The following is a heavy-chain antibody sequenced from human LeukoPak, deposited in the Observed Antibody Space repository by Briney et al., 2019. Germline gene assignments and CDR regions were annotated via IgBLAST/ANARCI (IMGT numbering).Heavy chain of an antibody. V-gene: IGHV3-11*04. J-gene: IGHJ4*02. CDR2: ISPSGGTI. D-gene: IGHD5-18*01. Sequence: PGGSLRLSCAASGFSFGVYYMSWIRQAPGKGLQWVSYISPSGGTIYYADSVKGRFTISRGNAKNSLYLQMNSLRAEDTAVYYCARAKSYGPGADYWGQGTLVTVSS. CDR1: GFSFGVYY. CDR3: ARAKSYGPGADY.